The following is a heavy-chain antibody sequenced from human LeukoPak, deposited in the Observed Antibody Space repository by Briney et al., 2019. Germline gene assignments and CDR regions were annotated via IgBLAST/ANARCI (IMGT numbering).Heavy chain of an antibody. J-gene: IGHJ3*02. CDR1: GYTFTSYG. Sequence: GASVKVSCKASGYTFTSYGISWVRQAPGQGLEWMGWISAYNGNTNYAQKLPGRVTMTTDTSTSTAYMELRSLKSDDTAVYYCAHTDSLTVTHHDAFDIWRQGTMVTVSS. CDR3: AHTDSLTVTHHDAFDI. D-gene: IGHD4-17*01. CDR2: ISAYNGNT. V-gene: IGHV1-18*01.